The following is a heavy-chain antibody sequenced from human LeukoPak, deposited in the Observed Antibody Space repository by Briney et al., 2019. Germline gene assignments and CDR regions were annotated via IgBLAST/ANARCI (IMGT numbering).Heavy chain of an antibody. D-gene: IGHD3-10*01. CDR2: IYSGGST. J-gene: IGHJ4*02. Sequence: GGSLRLSSAASGFTVSSNYMSWVRQAPGKGLEWVSVIYSGGSTYYADSVKGRFTISRDNSKNTLYLQMNSLRAEDTAVYYCARDTIVSGAFDYWGQGTLVTVSS. CDR3: ARDTIVSGAFDY. CDR1: GFTVSSNY. V-gene: IGHV3-53*01.